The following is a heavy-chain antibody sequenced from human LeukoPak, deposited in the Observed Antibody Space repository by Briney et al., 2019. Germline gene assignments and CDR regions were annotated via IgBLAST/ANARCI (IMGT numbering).Heavy chain of an antibody. CDR3: ARDGYYGSGSFDP. J-gene: IGHJ5*02. CDR1: GGSVSSGSYY. CDR2: FYYSGST. D-gene: IGHD3-10*01. Sequence: SETLSLTCTVSGGSVSSGSYYWSWIRQPPGKGLEWIGYFYYSGSTNYNPPLKSRVTISMDTSKNQFSLRLNSVTAADTAVYYCARDGYYGSGSFDPWGQGTLVTVSS. V-gene: IGHV4-61*01.